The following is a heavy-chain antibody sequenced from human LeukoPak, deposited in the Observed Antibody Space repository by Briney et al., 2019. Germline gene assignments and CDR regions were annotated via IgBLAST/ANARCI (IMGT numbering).Heavy chain of an antibody. D-gene: IGHD5-18*01. J-gene: IGHJ6*03. Sequence: SETLSLTCTVSGGSFNSYSYYWGWVRQPPGKGLEWIGSIYYSGNTYYNPSLKSRVTISVDMSKNQFSLKLSSVTAADTAVYYCARVLWLMYYYYYMDVWGKGATVTVSS. V-gene: IGHV4-39*07. CDR2: IYYSGNT. CDR3: ARVLWLMYYYYYMDV. CDR1: GGSFNSYSYY.